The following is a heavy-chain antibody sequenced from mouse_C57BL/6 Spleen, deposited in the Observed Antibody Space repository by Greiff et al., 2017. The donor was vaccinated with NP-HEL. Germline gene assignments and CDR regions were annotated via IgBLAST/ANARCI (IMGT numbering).Heavy chain of an antibody. CDR3: ARGYYGNYVGDY. CDR2: INPGSGGT. D-gene: IGHD2-1*01. Sequence: VQLQQSGAELVRPGTSVKVSCKASGYAFTNYLIEWVKQRPGQGLEWIGVINPGSGGTNYNEKFKGKATLTADKSSSTAYMQLSSLTSEDSAVYCCARGYYGNYVGDYWGQGTTLTVSS. V-gene: IGHV1-54*01. J-gene: IGHJ2*01. CDR1: GYAFTNYL.